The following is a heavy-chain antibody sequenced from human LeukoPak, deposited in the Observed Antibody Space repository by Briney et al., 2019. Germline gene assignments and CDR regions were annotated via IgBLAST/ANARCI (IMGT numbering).Heavy chain of an antibody. CDR1: GYTFTNYY. V-gene: IGHV1-2*02. J-gene: IGHJ4*02. CDR3: ARVVSGGVIWAY. CDR2: INPNSGDT. D-gene: IGHD3-16*01. Sequence: ASVKVSCKASGYTFTNYYIHWVRQATGQGLEWVGWINPNSGDTNYEQKLQGRVTMTRDTSIITAFMELRRLTSDDTAVYYCARVVSGGVIWAYWGQGTLVTVSS.